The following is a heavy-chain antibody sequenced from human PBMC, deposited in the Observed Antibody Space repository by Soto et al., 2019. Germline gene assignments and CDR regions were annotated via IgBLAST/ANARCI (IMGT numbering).Heavy chain of an antibody. J-gene: IGHJ3*02. V-gene: IGHV3-23*01. Sequence: EMQLLESGGCLFQPGGSLRLYCVASGVPFSSYAMSWVRHTPGQGLEWVSGISGSGVLTNYADSVKVRFTISRDNSNNTLSLQVHSVRVEATNVYFCAKVGDYSGFDIWGQGNMVSV. CDR3: AKVGDYSGFDI. CDR2: ISGSGVLT. D-gene: IGHD3-16*01. CDR1: GVPFSSYA.